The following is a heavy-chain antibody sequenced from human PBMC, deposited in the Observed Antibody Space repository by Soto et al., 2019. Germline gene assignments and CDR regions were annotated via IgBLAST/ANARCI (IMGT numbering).Heavy chain of an antibody. CDR1: GFTFSSYA. CDR2: ISSNGGST. V-gene: IGHV3-64*01. D-gene: IGHD3-10*01. J-gene: IGHJ4*02. Sequence: EVQLVESGGGLVQPGGSLRLSCAASGFTFSSYAMHWVRQAPGKGLEYVSAISSNGGSTYYANSVKGRFTISRDNSKNTLYLQMGSLRAEDMAVYYCARDITMVRGVIGYWGQGTLVTVSS. CDR3: ARDITMVRGVIGY.